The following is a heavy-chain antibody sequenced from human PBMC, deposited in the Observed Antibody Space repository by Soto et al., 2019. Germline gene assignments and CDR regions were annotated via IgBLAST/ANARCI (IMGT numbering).Heavy chain of an antibody. D-gene: IGHD3-9*01. CDR2: IGGSGGST. CDR1: GFTFSSYA. V-gene: IGHV3-23*01. Sequence: TGGSLRLSCAASGFTFSSYAMSWVRQAPGKGLEYVSGIGGSGGSTCYADSVKGRFTISRDDSKNTLHLQMNSLRAEDTAVYYCAKDQSSYLTGPYLGADYWGQGTLVTVSS. CDR3: AKDQSSYLTGPYLGADY. J-gene: IGHJ4*02.